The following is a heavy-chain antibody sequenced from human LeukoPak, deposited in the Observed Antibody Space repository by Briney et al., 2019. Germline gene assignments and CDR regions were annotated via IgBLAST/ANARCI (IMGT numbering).Heavy chain of an antibody. CDR2: ISAYNSNT. V-gene: IGHV1-18*01. D-gene: IGHD3-22*01. Sequence: ASVKVSCKASGYTFTSYGISWVRQAPGQGLEWMGWISAYNSNTNYAQKLQGRVTMTTDTSTSTAYMELRSLRSDDTAVYYCARVDRTWSYDSSGYYYPYDAFDIWGQGTMVTVSS. J-gene: IGHJ3*02. CDR3: ARVDRTWSYDSSGYYYPYDAFDI. CDR1: GYTFTSYG.